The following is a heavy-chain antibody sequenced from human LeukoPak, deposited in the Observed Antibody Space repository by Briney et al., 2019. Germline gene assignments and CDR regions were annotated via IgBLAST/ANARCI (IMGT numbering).Heavy chain of an antibody. Sequence: GASVKVSCKASGYTFTGYYMHWVRQAPGQGLEWMGWINPNSGGTNYAQKFQGRVTMTRDTSISTAYMELSRLRSDDTAVYYCARAVGYDFWSGYYEYNWFDPWGQGTLVTVSS. J-gene: IGHJ5*02. D-gene: IGHD3-3*01. V-gene: IGHV1-2*02. CDR3: ARAVGYDFWSGYYEYNWFDP. CDR2: INPNSGGT. CDR1: GYTFTGYY.